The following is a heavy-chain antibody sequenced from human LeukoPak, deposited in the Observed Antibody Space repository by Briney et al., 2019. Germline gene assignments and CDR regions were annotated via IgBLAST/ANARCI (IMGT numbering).Heavy chain of an antibody. CDR2: ISGTSFTI. V-gene: IGHV3-48*04. CDR3: ARLRSGYYADY. J-gene: IGHJ4*02. D-gene: IGHD3-22*01. CDR1: GFTFSSYS. Sequence: QTGGSLRLSCTASGFTFSSYSMKWVRQAPGKGLEWVSFISGTSFTIKYADSVKGRFTISRDNAKNSLYLQMNSLRAEDTAVYYCARLRSGYYADYWGQGTLVTVSS.